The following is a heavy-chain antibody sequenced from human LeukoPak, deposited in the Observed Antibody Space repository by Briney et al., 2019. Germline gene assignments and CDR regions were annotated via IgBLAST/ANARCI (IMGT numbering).Heavy chain of an antibody. D-gene: IGHD3-10*01. J-gene: IGHJ4*02. CDR1: GFTFSSYG. V-gene: IGHV3-23*01. CDR3: ARAKPKNMVRGLIMRRESRYYFDY. CDR2: ISGSGGST. Sequence: GGSLRLSCAASGFTFSSYGMSWVRQAPGKGLEWVSAISGSGGSTYYADSVKGRFTISRDNSKNTLYLQMNSLRAEDTAVYYCARAKPKNMVRGLIMRRESRYYFDYWGQGTLVTVSS.